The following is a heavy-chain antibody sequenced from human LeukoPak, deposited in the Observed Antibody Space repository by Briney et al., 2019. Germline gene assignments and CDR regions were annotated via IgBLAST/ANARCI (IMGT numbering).Heavy chain of an antibody. CDR2: IYYSGST. Sequence: SETLSLTCTVSGGSISSSSYYWGWIRQPPGRGLEWIGGIYYSGSTYYNPSLKSRVTISVDTSKNQFSLKLSSVTAADTAVDSCPRVDGVLNVGGSYYFDYWGQGTLVTVSS. J-gene: IGHJ4*02. CDR1: GGSISSSSYY. CDR3: PRVDGVLNVGGSYYFDY. D-gene: IGHD1-26*01. V-gene: IGHV4-39*07.